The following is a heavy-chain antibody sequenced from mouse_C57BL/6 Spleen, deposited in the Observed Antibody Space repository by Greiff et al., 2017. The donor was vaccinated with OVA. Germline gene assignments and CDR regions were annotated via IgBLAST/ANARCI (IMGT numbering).Heavy chain of an antibody. Sequence: QVQLQQPGAELVRPGSSVKLSCKASGYTFTSYWMDWVKQRPGQGLEWIGNIYPSDSETHYNQKFKDKATLTVDKSSSTAYMQLSSLTSEDSAVYYGARREGLAWFAYWGQGTLVTVSA. CDR1: GYTFTSYW. J-gene: IGHJ3*01. CDR2: IYPSDSET. V-gene: IGHV1-61*01. CDR3: ARREGLAWFAY.